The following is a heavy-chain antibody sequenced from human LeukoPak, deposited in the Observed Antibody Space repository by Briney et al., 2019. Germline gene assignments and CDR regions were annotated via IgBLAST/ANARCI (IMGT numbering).Heavy chain of an antibody. V-gene: IGHV3-48*03. D-gene: IGHD4-17*01. J-gene: IGHJ3*02. CDR2: ISSSGNTI. CDR3: ARDDYTFYGDAAFDI. Sequence: GGSLRLSCAASGFTFSSYEMNWVRQAPGKRLEWVSYISSSGNTIHYADSVKGRFTISRDNGKNSLYLQMNSLRAEDTAVYYCARDDYTFYGDAAFDIWGQGTMVTVSS. CDR1: GFTFSSYE.